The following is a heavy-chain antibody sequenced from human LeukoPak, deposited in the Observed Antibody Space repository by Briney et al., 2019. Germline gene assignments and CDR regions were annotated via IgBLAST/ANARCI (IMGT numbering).Heavy chain of an antibody. CDR3: ARGRGGTTFRYFDY. V-gene: IGHV4-30-2*01. Sequence: PSETLSLTCAVSGGSISSGGYSWSWIRQPPGKGLEWIGYIYHSGSTHYNPSLKSRVTISVDRSKNQFSLKLSSVTAADTAVYYCARGRGGTTFRYFDYWGQGTLVTVSS. CDR1: GGSISSGGYS. J-gene: IGHJ4*02. D-gene: IGHD1-14*01. CDR2: IYHSGST.